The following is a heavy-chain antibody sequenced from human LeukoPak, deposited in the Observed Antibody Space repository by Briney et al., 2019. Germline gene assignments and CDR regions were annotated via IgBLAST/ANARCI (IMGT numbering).Heavy chain of an antibody. Sequence: PSETLSLTCAVYGGSFSGYYWSWIRRPPGKGLEWIGEINHSGSTNYNPSLKSRVTISVDTSKNQFSLKLSSVTAADTAVYYCARGRVVRGVIITRGWFDPWGQGTLVTVSS. CDR1: GGSFSGYY. CDR3: ARGRVVRGVIITRGWFDP. CDR2: INHSGST. V-gene: IGHV4-34*01. D-gene: IGHD3-10*01. J-gene: IGHJ5*02.